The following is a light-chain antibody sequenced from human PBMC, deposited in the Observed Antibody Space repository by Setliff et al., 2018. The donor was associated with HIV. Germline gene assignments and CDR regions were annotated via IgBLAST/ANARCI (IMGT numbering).Light chain of an antibody. CDR2: DVS. V-gene: IGLV2-11*01. Sequence: QSVLTQPRSVSGSPGQSVTIPCTGTSSDVGSYNYVTWYQQHPGKVPKLMIYDVSKRPSGVPDRFSGAKSGNTASLTVSGLQAEDEADYYCSSYVGSNNYVFGTGTKVTVL. J-gene: IGLJ1*01. CDR3: SSYVGSNNYV. CDR1: SSDVGSYNY.